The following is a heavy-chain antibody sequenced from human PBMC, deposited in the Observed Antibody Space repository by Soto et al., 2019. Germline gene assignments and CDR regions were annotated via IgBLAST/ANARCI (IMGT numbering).Heavy chain of an antibody. CDR1: GYTFTSYG. CDR3: ARVVAAAGNYYYYYMDV. Sequence: ASVKVSCKASGYTFTSYGISWVRQAPGQGLEWMGWISAYNGNTNYAQKLQGRVTMTTDTSTSTAYMELRSLRSDDTAVYYCARVVAAAGNYYYYYMDVWGKGTTATVSS. D-gene: IGHD6-13*01. CDR2: ISAYNGNT. V-gene: IGHV1-18*01. J-gene: IGHJ6*03.